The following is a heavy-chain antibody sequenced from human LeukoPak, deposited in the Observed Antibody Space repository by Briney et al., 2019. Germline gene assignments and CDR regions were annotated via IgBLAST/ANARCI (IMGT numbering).Heavy chain of an antibody. V-gene: IGHV1-18*01. CDR1: GYTFTSYG. D-gene: IGHD2-2*02. CDR3: ARDHPHYCSSTSCYTGY. J-gene: IGHJ4*02. Sequence: GASVKVSCKASGYTFTSYGISWVRQAPGQGLEWMGWISAYNGNTNYAQKLQGRVTMTTDTSTSTAYMELRSLRSDDTAVYYCARDHPHYCSSTSCYTGYWGQGTLVTVSS. CDR2: ISAYNGNT.